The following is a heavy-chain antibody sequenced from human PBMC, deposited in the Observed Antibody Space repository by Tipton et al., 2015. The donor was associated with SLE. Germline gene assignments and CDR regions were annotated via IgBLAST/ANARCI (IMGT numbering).Heavy chain of an antibody. CDR2: IDYNGRT. Sequence: TLSLTCTVSGVSINTYYWNWIRQSPGKGLEWIGYIDYNGRTKYRPSLRSRVTISVDTSKNQFSLKFHSVTSADTAVYYCEGAATGTNYYMDVWGKGTTVTVSS. V-gene: IGHV4-59*03. CDR3: EGAATGTNYYMDV. J-gene: IGHJ6*03. D-gene: IGHD4-17*01. CDR1: GVSINTYY.